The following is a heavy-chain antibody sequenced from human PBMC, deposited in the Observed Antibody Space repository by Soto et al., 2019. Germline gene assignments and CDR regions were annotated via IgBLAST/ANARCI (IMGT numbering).Heavy chain of an antibody. CDR2: INPKSGGT. J-gene: IGHJ4*02. Sequence: QVQLVQSGAEVKKPGASVKVSCKASGYTFTGYYMHWVRQAPGQWLEWMGWINPKSGGTNYAQKFQGWVTMTRDTSISTAYMELSRLRSDDTAVYYCARDRRFCSSTSCYGWIDYWGQGTLVTVSS. D-gene: IGHD2-2*01. CDR1: GYTFTGYY. CDR3: ARDRRFCSSTSCYGWIDY. V-gene: IGHV1-2*04.